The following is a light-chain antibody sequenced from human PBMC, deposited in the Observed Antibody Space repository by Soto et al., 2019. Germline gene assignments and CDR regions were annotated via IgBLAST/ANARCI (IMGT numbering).Light chain of an antibody. J-gene: IGKJ4*01. Sequence: DIQMTQSPSYLSASVGDRVTITCRASQSISSYLNWYQQKPGKASKLLIYAASSLQSGVPSRFSGSGSGTDFTLTISSLQPEDFATYYCRQSYSTPLTFGGGTKVDIK. CDR2: AAS. CDR1: QSISSY. V-gene: IGKV1-39*01. CDR3: RQSYSTPLT.